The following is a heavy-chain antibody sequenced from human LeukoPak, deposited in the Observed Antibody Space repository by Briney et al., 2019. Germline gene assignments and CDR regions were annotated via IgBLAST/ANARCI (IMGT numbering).Heavy chain of an antibody. CDR2: IYSGGST. CDR3: ARDRGPYSSSWYGSAFDT. CDR1: GFTVSSNY. Sequence: GGSLRLSCAASGFTVSSNYMSWVRQAPGKGLEWVSVIYSGGSTYYADSVKGRFTISRDNSKNTLYLQMNSLRAEDTAVYYCARDRGPYSSSWYGSAFDTWGQGTMVTVSS. D-gene: IGHD6-13*01. V-gene: IGHV3-53*01. J-gene: IGHJ3*02.